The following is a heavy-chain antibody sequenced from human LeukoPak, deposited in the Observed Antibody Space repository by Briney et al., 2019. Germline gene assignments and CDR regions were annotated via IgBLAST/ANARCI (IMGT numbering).Heavy chain of an antibody. CDR3: ARGITMATMYFDS. J-gene: IGHJ4*02. CDR2: IYPGDSDT. V-gene: IGHV5-51*01. CDR1: GYSFTNYW. D-gene: IGHD5-24*01. Sequence: GESLKISCKGSGYSFTNYWIGWVRQMPGKGLEWMGIIYPGDSDTRYSPSFQGQVTISADKSISTAYLQWSSLKASDTVMYYCARGITMATMYFDSWGQGTLVTVSS.